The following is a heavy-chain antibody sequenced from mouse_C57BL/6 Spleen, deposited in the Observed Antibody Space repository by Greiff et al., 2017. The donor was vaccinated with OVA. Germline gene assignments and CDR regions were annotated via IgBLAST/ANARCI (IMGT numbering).Heavy chain of an antibody. CDR3: ASPAYYSNGYFDY. CDR1: GYTFTDYY. CDR2: INPNNGGT. Sequence: VQLQQSGPELVKPGASVKISCKASGYTFTDYYMNWVKQSHGKSLEWIGDINPNNGGTSYNQKFKGKATLTVDKSSSTAYMELRSLTSEDSAVYYCASPAYYSNGYFDYWGQGTTLTVSS. V-gene: IGHV1-26*01. D-gene: IGHD2-5*01. J-gene: IGHJ2*01.